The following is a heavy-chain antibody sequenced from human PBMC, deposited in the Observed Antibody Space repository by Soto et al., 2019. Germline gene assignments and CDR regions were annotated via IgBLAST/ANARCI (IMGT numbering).Heavy chain of an antibody. J-gene: IGHJ4*02. CDR3: ARDGGRHTGGIDY. CDR2: IIPIFGTA. V-gene: IGHV1-69*01. D-gene: IGHD1-26*01. CDR1: GGTFSSYS. Sequence: QVQLVQSGAEVKKPGSSVKVSCKASGGTFSSYSINWVRQAPGQGLEWMGEIIPIFGTANYAQKFQGRVTITADAPTSTADMELRSLRSEDTAVYYCARDGGRHTGGIDYWGQGTLVTVSS.